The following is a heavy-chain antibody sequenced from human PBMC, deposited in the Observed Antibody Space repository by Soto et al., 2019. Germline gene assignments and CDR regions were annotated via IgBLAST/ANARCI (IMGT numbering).Heavy chain of an antibody. Sequence: QVQLQESGPGLVKPSETLSLTCTVSGDSLTNYYCSWFRQPPGKGLEWIGYIMYSGYSAYNLSLKRRVTMSMDTSKTQFSLMLESVTATDTAVHYCARHGFGPLHGLVDVWGQGTTVIVSS. CDR3: ARHGFGPLHGLVDV. D-gene: IGHD3-10*01. CDR1: GDSLTNYY. CDR2: IMYSGYS. V-gene: IGHV4-59*08. J-gene: IGHJ6*02.